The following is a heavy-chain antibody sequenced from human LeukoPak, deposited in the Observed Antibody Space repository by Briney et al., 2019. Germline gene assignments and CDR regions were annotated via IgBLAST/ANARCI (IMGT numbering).Heavy chain of an antibody. V-gene: IGHV3-69-1*01. CDR3: ARSSSGCDHDY. Sequence: GGSLRLSCAASGFTFSVYTMNWVRQAPGKGLEWLSSFSSTRDIYYVDSVRGRFTISRDNAKNSLYLQMNSLRAEDTAVYYCARSSSGCDHDYWGQGTLVTVSS. CDR1: GFTFSVYT. CDR2: FSSTRDI. J-gene: IGHJ4*02. D-gene: IGHD6-19*01.